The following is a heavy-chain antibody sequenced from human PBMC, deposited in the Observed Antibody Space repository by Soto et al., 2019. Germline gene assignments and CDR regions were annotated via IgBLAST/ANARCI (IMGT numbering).Heavy chain of an antibody. Sequence: EVQLLESRGGLVQPGGSLRLSCAASGFTFSSYAMSWVRQAPGKGLEWVSAISGSGGSTYYADSVKGRFTISRDNSKNTRYLQMNSLRAEDTAVYYCARFRGYSIAAAGTGGYFDYWGQGTLVTVSS. CDR1: GFTFSSYA. D-gene: IGHD6-13*01. J-gene: IGHJ4*02. CDR3: ARFRGYSIAAAGTGGYFDY. CDR2: ISGSGGST. V-gene: IGHV3-23*01.